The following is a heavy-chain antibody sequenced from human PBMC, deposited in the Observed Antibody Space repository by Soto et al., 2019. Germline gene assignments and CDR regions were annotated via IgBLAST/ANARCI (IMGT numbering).Heavy chain of an antibody. CDR1: GGSISSGGYY. CDR3: ASSRGAPFSAFDI. CDR2: IYYSGST. J-gene: IGHJ3*02. V-gene: IGHV4-31*03. Sequence: SETLSLTCTVSGGSISSGGYYWSWIRQHPGKGLEWIGYIYYSGSTYYNPSLKSRVTISVDTSKNQFSLKLSSVTAADTAVYYCASSRGAPFSAFDIWGQGTMVTVSS.